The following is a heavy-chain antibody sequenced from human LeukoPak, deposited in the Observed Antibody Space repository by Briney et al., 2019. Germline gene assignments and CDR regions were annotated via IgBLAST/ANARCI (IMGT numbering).Heavy chain of an antibody. Sequence: GGSLRLSCAASGFTFSSYGMHWVRQAPGKGLEWVAFIRYDGSNKYYADSVKGRFTISRDNSKNTLYLQMNSLRAEDTAVYYCARRAGDYSHPYDYWGQGILVTVSS. CDR3: ARRAGDYSHPYDY. CDR2: IRYDGSNK. CDR1: GFTFSSYG. V-gene: IGHV3-30*02. J-gene: IGHJ4*02. D-gene: IGHD3-22*01.